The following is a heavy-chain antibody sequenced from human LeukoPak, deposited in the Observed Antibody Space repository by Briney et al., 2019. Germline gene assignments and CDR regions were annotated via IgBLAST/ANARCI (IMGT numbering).Heavy chain of an antibody. CDR1: GGSISSYY. CDR2: VYSSGST. Sequence: PSETLSLTCTVSGGSISSYYWSWIRQPPGKGLEWGGYVYSSGSTNDNPSLTGRAPISVDPSQTTFPLKLTSATAADTAVYSCARHLIPTYYAFRRGYYTESWFETWG. V-gene: IGHV4-4*09. J-gene: IGHJ5*01. CDR3: ARHLIPTYYAFRRGYYTESWFET. D-gene: IGHD3-3*01.